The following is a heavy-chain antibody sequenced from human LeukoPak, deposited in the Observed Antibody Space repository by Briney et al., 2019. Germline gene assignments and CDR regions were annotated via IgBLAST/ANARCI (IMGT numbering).Heavy chain of an antibody. V-gene: IGHV4-38-2*02. CDR3: ARAFGCSADSCYRFFDF. Sequence: ASETLSLTCTVSGASISSYYWGWIRQTPGKGLEWIGSIYHSGSTYYNPSLKSRVTMSVDTSKNQFSLKLNSVTAADTAVYYCARAFGCSADSCYRFFDFWGQGTLVTVSS. D-gene: IGHD2-15*01. CDR2: IYHSGST. J-gene: IGHJ4*02. CDR1: GASISSYY.